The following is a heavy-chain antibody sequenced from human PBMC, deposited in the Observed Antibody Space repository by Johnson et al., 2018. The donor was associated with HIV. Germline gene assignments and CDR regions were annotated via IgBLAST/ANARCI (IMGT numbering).Heavy chain of an antibody. CDR3: AKDLETGDDYVWGSYQLGAFDI. CDR2: IYSGGST. CDR1: GFGFSRYV. J-gene: IGHJ3*02. Sequence: QMLLVESGGGVVQPGRSLRASCAASGFGFSRYVMHWVRQAPGKGLEWVSVIYSGGSTYYADSVKGRFTLSRDSSKNTLYLQMNSLRAEDTAVYYCAKDLETGDDYVWGSYQLGAFDIWGQGTMVTVSS. D-gene: IGHD3-16*02. V-gene: IGHV3-NL1*01.